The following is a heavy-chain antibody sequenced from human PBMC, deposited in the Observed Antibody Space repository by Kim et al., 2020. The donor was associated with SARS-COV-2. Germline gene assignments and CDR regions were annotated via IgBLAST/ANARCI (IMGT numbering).Heavy chain of an antibody. Sequence: KGRFTISRDNAKHSLSLQMNSLRAEDTAVYYCASWIAARNPNYYYYGMDVWGQGTTVTVS. V-gene: IGHV3-11*06. J-gene: IGHJ6*02. D-gene: IGHD6-6*01. CDR3: ASWIAARNPNYYYYGMDV.